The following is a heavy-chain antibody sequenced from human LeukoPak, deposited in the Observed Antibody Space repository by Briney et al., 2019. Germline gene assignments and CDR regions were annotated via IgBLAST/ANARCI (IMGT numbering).Heavy chain of an antibody. J-gene: IGHJ4*02. Sequence: SQTFSLTCAISGDTVSSNSAAWNWIRQSPSRGLEWLGRTYFRSKWYNAYAESVKGRISINPDTSKNQFSLQLNSVNPEDTAVYYCANFYLDNWSQGSLVTVSS. CDR2: TYFRSKWYN. CDR1: GDTVSSNSAA. CDR3: ANFYLDN. D-gene: IGHD2/OR15-2a*01. V-gene: IGHV6-1*01.